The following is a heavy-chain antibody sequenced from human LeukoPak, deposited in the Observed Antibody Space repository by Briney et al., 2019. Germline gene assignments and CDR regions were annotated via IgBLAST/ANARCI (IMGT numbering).Heavy chain of an antibody. CDR1: GFTFSSYD. CDR2: IWYDGGNK. V-gene: IGHV3-33*01. CDR3: ATTLNIATAGYF. D-gene: IGHD6-13*01. J-gene: IGHJ4*02. Sequence: GRSLRLSCAASGFTFSSYDIHWVRQAPGKGLEWVAVIWYDGGNKYYADSVKGRFTISRDNSKNTLYLQMNSLRAEDTATYYCATTLNIATAGYFWGQGTLVTVSS.